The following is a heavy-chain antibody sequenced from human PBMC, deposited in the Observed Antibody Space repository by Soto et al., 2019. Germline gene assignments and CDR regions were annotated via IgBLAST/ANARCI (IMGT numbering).Heavy chain of an antibody. Sequence: QVQLEQSGGEVKQPGSSVRVSCKTSGGTFSTYAINWVRQAPGQGLEWMGAIIPLFGTADYSQKFQGRVTITADESTSTAYMELSSLRFDDTAVYFCARPTGTYSSGYYYFAFWGQGPLVTVSS. J-gene: IGHJ4*02. CDR1: GGTFSTYA. D-gene: IGHD6-19*01. V-gene: IGHV1-69*01. CDR3: ARPTGTYSSGYYYFAF. CDR2: IIPLFGTA.